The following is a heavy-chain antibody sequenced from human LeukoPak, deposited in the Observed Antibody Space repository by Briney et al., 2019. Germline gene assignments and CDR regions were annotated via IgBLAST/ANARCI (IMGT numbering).Heavy chain of an antibody. D-gene: IGHD3-22*01. CDR2: ISAYNGNT. Sequence: ASVKVSCKASGYTFTNYGISWVRQAPGQGLEWMGWISAYNGNTNYAQKLQVRVTMTTDTSTSTAYMELRSLRSDDTAVYYCATHTYHYDSSGYYQPNYDAFDIWGQGTMVTVSS. J-gene: IGHJ3*02. CDR3: ATHTYHYDSSGYYQPNYDAFDI. V-gene: IGHV1-18*01. CDR1: GYTFTNYG.